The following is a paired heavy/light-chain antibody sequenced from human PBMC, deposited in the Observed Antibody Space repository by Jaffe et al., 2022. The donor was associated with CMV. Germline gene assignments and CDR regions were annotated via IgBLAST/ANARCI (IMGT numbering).Light chain of an antibody. CDR1: QGISTY. CDR3: QKYNSAPWT. J-gene: IGKJ1*01. CDR2: AAS. V-gene: IGKV1-27*01. Sequence: DIQMTQSPSSLPASVGDRVTITCRASQGISTYLAWYQQKPGKVPKLLIYAASTLQSGVPSRFSGSGSGTDFTLTISSLQPEDVATYYCQKYNSAPWTFGQGTKVEIK.
Heavy chain of an antibody. CDR3: ASRCTNMLYY. CDR1: GFSFSTCA. J-gene: IGHJ4*02. Sequence: EVQLLESGGGLVQPGGSLRLSCAASGFSFSTCAMSWVRQAPGKGLEWVSVISTSGGSTSYADSVRGRFTISRDNSKNTLYLQMNSLRAEDAAVYYCASRCTNMLYYWGQGTLVTVSS. V-gene: IGHV3-23*01. D-gene: IGHD1-1*01. CDR2: ISTSGGST.